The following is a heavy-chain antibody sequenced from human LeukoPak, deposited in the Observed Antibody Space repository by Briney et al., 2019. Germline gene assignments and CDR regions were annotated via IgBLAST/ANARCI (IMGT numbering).Heavy chain of an antibody. CDR1: GFTLSSYW. Sequence: GGSLRLSCAASGFTLSSYWMSWVRQAPGKGREWVANIKKDGSEKYYVDSVKGGFTISRDNAKNSLYLQMNSLRAEDTAVYYCASEGYSYGYVFDYWGQGTLVTVSS. CDR3: ASEGYSYGYVFDY. CDR2: IKKDGSEK. D-gene: IGHD5-18*01. J-gene: IGHJ4*02. V-gene: IGHV3-7*01.